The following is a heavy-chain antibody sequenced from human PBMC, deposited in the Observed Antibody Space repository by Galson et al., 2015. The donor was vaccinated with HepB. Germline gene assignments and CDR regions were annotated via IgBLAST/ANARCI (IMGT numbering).Heavy chain of an antibody. Sequence: SLRLSCAASGFTFSSYSMNWVRQAPGKGLEWVSSISSSSSYIYYADSVKGRFTISRDNAKNSLYLQMNSLRAEDTAVYYCAITGEQLRLLYYYGMDVWGQGTTVTVSS. D-gene: IGHD6-6*01. CDR2: ISSSSSYI. V-gene: IGHV3-21*01. J-gene: IGHJ6*02. CDR1: GFTFSSYS. CDR3: AITGEQLRLLYYYGMDV.